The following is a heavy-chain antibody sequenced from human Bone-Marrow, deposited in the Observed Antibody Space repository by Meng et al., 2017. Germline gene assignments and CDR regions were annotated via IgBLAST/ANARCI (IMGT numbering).Heavy chain of an antibody. V-gene: IGHV2-5*01. CDR1: GFSLSTSGVG. CDR2: IYWNDDK. J-gene: IGHJ5*02. CDR3: AHDSYIAAADWFDP. D-gene: IGHD6-13*01. Sequence: QTPLKESGPTLVNPTQTLTLTCTFSGFSLSTSGVGVGWIRQPPGKALEWLALIYWNDDKRYSPSLKSRLTITKDTSKNQVVLTMTNMDPVDTATYYCAHDSYIAAADWFDPWGQGTLVTVSS.